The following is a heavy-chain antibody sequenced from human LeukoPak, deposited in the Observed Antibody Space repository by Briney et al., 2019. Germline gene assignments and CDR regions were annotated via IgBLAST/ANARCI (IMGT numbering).Heavy chain of an antibody. CDR3: ARDGYYYGSGLTFDI. J-gene: IGHJ3*02. CDR1: GFTFSSYG. CDR2: ISSSSSTI. D-gene: IGHD3-10*01. V-gene: IGHV3-48*01. Sequence: GGSLRLSCAASGFTFSSYGMTWVRQAPGKGLEWVYISSSSSTIYYADSVKGRFTISRDNAKNTLYLQMNSLRAEDTAVYYCARDGYYYGSGLTFDIWGQGTMVTVSS.